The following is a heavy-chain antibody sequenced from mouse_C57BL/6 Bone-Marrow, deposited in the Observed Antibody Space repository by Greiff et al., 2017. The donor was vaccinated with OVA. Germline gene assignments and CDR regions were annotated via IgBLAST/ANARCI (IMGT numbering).Heavy chain of an antibody. D-gene: IGHD1-1*01. J-gene: IGHJ2*01. CDR3: TTLTHYYGSPYY. Sequence: EVQLQQSGAELVRPGASVKLSCTASGFNIKDDYMHWVKQRPEQGLEWIGWIDPENGDTEYASKFQGKATITADTSSNTAYLQLSSLTSEDTAVYYCTTLTHYYGSPYYWGQGTTLTVSS. CDR2: IDPENGDT. V-gene: IGHV14-4*01. CDR1: GFNIKDDY.